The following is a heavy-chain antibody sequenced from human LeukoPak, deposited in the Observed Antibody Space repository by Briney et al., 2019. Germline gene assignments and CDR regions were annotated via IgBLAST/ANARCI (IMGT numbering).Heavy chain of an antibody. V-gene: IGHV4-59*01. Sequence: SETLSLTCTVSGGSISGCYWSWIRQPPGKGLEWIGYIFYRGTTNYNPSLKSRLSISVDTSKNQFSLRLTSVTAADTAVYYCARTPPRGGFDYWGQGALVTVPS. CDR2: IFYRGTT. CDR3: ARTPPRGGFDY. J-gene: IGHJ4*02. CDR1: GGSISGCY.